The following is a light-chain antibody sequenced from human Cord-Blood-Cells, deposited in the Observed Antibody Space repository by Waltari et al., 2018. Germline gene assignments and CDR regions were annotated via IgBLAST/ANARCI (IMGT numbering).Light chain of an antibody. CDR1: QSVLYSSNNKNY. Sequence: DIVMTQSPDSLAVSLGERATINCKSSQSVLYSSNNKNYLAWYQQKPGQPPKLLIYWASTRGSGVPDRFSGSGSGTDFTPTISSLQAEDVAVYYCQQYYSTPYSFGQGTKLEIK. CDR3: QQYYSTPYS. CDR2: WAS. J-gene: IGKJ2*03. V-gene: IGKV4-1*01.